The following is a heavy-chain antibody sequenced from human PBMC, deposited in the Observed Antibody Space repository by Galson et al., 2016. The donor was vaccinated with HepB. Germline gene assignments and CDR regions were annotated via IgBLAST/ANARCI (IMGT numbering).Heavy chain of an antibody. D-gene: IGHD6-19*01. V-gene: IGHV1-18*01. CDR3: ARGSSSGPKGIDY. J-gene: IGHJ4*02. CDR1: GYTFISYG. CDR2: ISAYNGKT. Sequence: SVKVSCKASGYTFISYGISWVRQAPGQGLEWMGWISAYNGKTNYAQKLQGRATMTTDTSTSTAYMEQRSLKSDDTAVYYCARGSSSGPKGIDYWGQGTLVTVSS.